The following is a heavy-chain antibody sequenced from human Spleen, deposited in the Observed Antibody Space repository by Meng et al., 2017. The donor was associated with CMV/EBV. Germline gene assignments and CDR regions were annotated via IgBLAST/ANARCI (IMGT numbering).Heavy chain of an antibody. Sequence: CAASGFTFSSYGMHWVRQAPGKGLEWVAVIWYDGSNKYYADSVKGRFTISRDNSKNTLYLQMNSLRAEDTAVYYCAKDRRIWFGEPDYWGQGTLVTVSS. J-gene: IGHJ4*02. CDR3: AKDRRIWFGEPDY. D-gene: IGHD3-10*01. CDR2: IWYDGSNK. CDR1: GFTFSSYG. V-gene: IGHV3-33*06.